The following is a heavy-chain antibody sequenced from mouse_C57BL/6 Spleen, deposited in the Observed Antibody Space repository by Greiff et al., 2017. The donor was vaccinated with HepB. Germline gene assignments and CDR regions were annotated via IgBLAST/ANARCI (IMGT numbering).Heavy chain of an antibody. CDR3: ARKGYGNYVDY. CDR1: GYTFTSYW. J-gene: IGHJ2*01. CDR2: IDPSDSET. Sequence: QVHVKQPGAELVRPGSSVKLSCKASGYTFTSYWMHWVKQRPIQGLEWIGNIDPSDSETHYNQKFKDKATLTVDKSSSTAYMQLSSLTSEDSAVYYCARKGYGNYVDYWGQGTTLTVSS. V-gene: IGHV1-52*01. D-gene: IGHD2-1*01.